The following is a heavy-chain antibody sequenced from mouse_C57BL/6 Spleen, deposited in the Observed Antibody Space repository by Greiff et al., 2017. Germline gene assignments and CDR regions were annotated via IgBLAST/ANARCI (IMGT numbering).Heavy chain of an antibody. CDR2: IYPGDGDT. CDR1: GYAFSSSW. Sequence: QVQLQQSGPELVKPGASVKISCKASGYAFSSSWMNWVKQRPGKGLEWIGRIYPGDGDTNYNGKFKGKATLTADKSSSTAYMQRSSLTSEDSAVYFCARVEVTTKGLADWGQGTLVTVSA. CDR3: ARVEVTTKGLAD. J-gene: IGHJ3*01. D-gene: IGHD2-2*01. V-gene: IGHV1-82*01.